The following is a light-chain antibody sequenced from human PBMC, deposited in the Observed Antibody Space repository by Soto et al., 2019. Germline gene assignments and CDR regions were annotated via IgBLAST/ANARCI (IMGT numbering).Light chain of an antibody. CDR1: QGIRSY. V-gene: IGKV1-9*01. J-gene: IGKJ4*01. CDR2: AAS. CDR3: QQLNSYPLT. Sequence: DIQLTQSPSFLSASVGDRVTITCRASQGIRSYLAWYQQKPVKAPKLLIYAASTLQSGVPSRFSGSGTGTEFTLTISSLQPEEFATYYCQQLNSYPLTCGGGTKVEIK.